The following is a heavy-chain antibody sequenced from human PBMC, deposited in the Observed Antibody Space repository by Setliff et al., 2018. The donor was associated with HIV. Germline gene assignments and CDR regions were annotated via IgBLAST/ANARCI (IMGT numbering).Heavy chain of an antibody. CDR3: ARAGMGALRSLFDY. V-gene: IGHV4-39*07. CDR2: IYYSGST. CDR1: GGSISSGSYY. Sequence: PSETLSLTCTVSGGSISSGSYYWGWIRQPPGKGLEWIGSIYYSGSTYYNPSLKSRVIISVDTSKNQFSLKLNSVTAADTAIYYCARAGMGALRSLFDYWGQGTLVTVSS. D-gene: IGHD1-26*01. J-gene: IGHJ4*02.